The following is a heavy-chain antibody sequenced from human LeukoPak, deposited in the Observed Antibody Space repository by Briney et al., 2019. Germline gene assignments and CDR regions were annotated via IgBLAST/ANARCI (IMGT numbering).Heavy chain of an antibody. CDR3: ASPLSGTTDFDY. J-gene: IGHJ4*02. D-gene: IGHD1-20*01. CDR2: ISSSSSYT. Sequence: GGSLRLSCAASGFTFSSYTMNWVRQAPGKGLEWVSSISSSSSYTFYADSVKGRFTISRDNDKKSLYLQMNSLRAEDTAVYYCASPLSGTTDFDYWGQGTLVTVSS. V-gene: IGHV3-21*01. CDR1: GFTFSSYT.